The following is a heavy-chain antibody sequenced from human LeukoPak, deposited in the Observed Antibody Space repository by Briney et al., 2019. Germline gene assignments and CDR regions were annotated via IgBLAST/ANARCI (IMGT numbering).Heavy chain of an antibody. D-gene: IGHD5-12*01. CDR2: INPNSGAT. V-gene: IGHV1-2*02. J-gene: IGHJ4*02. CDR1: GYTFTAYY. Sequence: ASVKVSYKASGYTFTAYYMSWVRRAPGQGLEWVGWINPNSGATNYAQKFQGRLTLTRDSAISTAYMELSNLRSDDTAVYYCSTFRGYDNTFDFWGQGTLVTVSS. CDR3: STFRGYDNTFDF.